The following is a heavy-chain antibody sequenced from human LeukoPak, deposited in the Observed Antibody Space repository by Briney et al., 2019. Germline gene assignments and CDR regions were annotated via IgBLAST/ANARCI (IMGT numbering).Heavy chain of an antibody. J-gene: IGHJ5*02. Sequence: SETLSLTCAVYGGSFSGYYWSWIRQPPGKGLEWIGEINHSGSTNYNPSLKSRVTISVDTSKNQFSLKLSSVTAADTAVYYCARVLRGFDPWGQGTLVTVSS. CDR1: GGSFSGYY. V-gene: IGHV4-34*01. D-gene: IGHD3-16*01. CDR3: ARVLRGFDP. CDR2: INHSGST.